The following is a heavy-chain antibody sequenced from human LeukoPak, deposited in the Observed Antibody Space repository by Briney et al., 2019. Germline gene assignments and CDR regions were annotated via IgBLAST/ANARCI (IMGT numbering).Heavy chain of an antibody. CDR3: ARHEYSGSYFGLSWFDP. CDR1: GGSISSSGYY. D-gene: IGHD1-26*01. Sequence: SETLSLTCTVSGGSISSSGYYWGWIRQPPGKGLEWIASIYYSGSTYYNPSLKSRVTLSVDTSKNQLSLKLSSLPAAHTAVYFCARHEYSGSYFGLSWFDPCGQGTLVTVSS. CDR2: IYYSGST. J-gene: IGHJ5*02. V-gene: IGHV4-39*01.